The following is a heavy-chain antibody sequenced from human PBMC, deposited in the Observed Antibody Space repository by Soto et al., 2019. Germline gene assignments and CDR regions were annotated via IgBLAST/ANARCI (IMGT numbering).Heavy chain of an antibody. CDR1: EFTFSNYW. V-gene: IGHV3-74*01. Sequence: EVQLVESGGGLVQPGGSLRLSCAASEFTFSNYWMLWVRQAPGKGLVWVSQVNGDGSTTRYADFVKGRFTISRDNAKNTLYLQMNSLRAEDTAVYYCARGRGSGTYSFDYWGQGSLVTVSS. D-gene: IGHD2-21*01. CDR2: VNGDGSTT. CDR3: ARGRGSGTYSFDY. J-gene: IGHJ4*02.